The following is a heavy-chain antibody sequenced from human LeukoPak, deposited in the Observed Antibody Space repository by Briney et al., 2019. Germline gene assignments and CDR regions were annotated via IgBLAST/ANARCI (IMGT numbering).Heavy chain of an antibody. CDR1: GGSFSVYY. J-gene: IGHJ4*02. V-gene: IGHV4-34*01. CDR3: ASLMNGDYGYYFDY. D-gene: IGHD4-17*01. CDR2: INHSGST. Sequence: PSETLSLTCAVCGGSFSVYYWSWIRQPPGKGLEWVGEINHSGSTNYNPSVKSRVTISVDTSKNQLSLKLSSVTAADTAVYYCASLMNGDYGYYFDYWGQGTLVTVSS.